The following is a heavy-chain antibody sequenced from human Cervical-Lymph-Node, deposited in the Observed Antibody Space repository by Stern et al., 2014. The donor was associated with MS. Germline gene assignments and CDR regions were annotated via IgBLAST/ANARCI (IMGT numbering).Heavy chain of an antibody. J-gene: IGHJ6*02. CDR3: ARDLLREYGMDV. V-gene: IGHV4-59*11. Sequence: LQLQESGPGLVKPSETLSLTCTVSGASISSHYWSWIRQSPGKGLEWIGYLFYSGSTNYNPSLKSRVTISADTSKNQLSLKLTSVTAADTAVYYCARDLLREYGMDVWGQGTTVLVSS. CDR1: GASISSHY. CDR2: LFYSGST. D-gene: IGHD2-15*01.